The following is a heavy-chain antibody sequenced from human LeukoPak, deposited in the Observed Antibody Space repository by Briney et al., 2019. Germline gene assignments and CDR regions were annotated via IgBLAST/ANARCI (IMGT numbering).Heavy chain of an antibody. CDR2: ISDDSNYI. V-gene: IGHV3-21*01. J-gene: IGHJ4*02. CDR1: GFTFSDYS. CDR3: AKDDAGLPDY. D-gene: IGHD4-11*01. Sequence: GGSLRLSCAASGFTFSDYSMNWVRQAPGKGLEWVSSISDDSNYIYYADSVKGRFTISRDNAKNSLYLQMNSLRAEDTAVYFCAKDDAGLPDYWGQGAPVTVSS.